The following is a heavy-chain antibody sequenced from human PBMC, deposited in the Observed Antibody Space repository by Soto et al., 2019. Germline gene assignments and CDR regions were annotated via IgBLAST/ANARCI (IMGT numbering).Heavy chain of an antibody. CDR3: ARDFGVVAARAGGTFDY. V-gene: IGHV1-69*13. CDR1: GGTFSSYA. CDR2: IIPIFGTA. D-gene: IGHD2-15*01. J-gene: IGHJ4*02. Sequence: EASVKVSCKASGGTFSSYAISWVRQAPGQGLEWMGGIIPIFGTANYAQKFQGRVTITADESTSTAYMELSSLRSEDTAVYYCARDFGVVAARAGGTFDYWGQGTLVTVSS.